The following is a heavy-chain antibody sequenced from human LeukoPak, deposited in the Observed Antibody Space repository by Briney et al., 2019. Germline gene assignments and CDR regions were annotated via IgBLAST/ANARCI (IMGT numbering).Heavy chain of an antibody. D-gene: IGHD6-13*01. V-gene: IGHV1-69*04. J-gene: IGHJ4*02. CDR1: GYTFTGYY. CDR2: IIPILGIA. CDR3: ARAQLGSNRPGDY. Sequence: SVKVSCKASGYTFTGYYMHWVRQAPGQGLEWMERIIPILGIANYAQKFQGRVTITADKSTSTAYMELSSLRSEDTAVYYCARAQLGSNRPGDYWGQGTLVTVSS.